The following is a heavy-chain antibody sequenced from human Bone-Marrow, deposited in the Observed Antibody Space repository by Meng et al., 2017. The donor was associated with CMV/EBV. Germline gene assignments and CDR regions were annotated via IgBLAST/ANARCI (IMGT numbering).Heavy chain of an antibody. CDR1: GFTFSSYG. CDR2: IRYDGSNK. Sequence: QVQLVESGGGVVQPGGSLRLSCAESGFTFSSYGMHWVRQAPGKGLEWVAFIRYDGSNKYYADSVKGRFTISRDNSKNTLYLQMNSLRAEDTAVYYCAKEGGYCSGGSCYSVPDYWGQGTLVTVAS. J-gene: IGHJ4*02. D-gene: IGHD2-15*01. V-gene: IGHV3-30*02. CDR3: AKEGGYCSGGSCYSVPDY.